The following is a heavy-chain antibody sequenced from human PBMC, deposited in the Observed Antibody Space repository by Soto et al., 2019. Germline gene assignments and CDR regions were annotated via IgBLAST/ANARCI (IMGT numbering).Heavy chain of an antibody. CDR2: ISYRVDT. V-gene: IGHV4-30-4*01. D-gene: IGHD2-21*02. CDR3: ARVAGVAYCGADCYHFDY. CDR1: GDSFSSDDYY. Sequence: SETLSLTCTVSGDSFSSDDYYWSWIRQPPGKGLEWIGYISYRVDTYYSPSLKSRVTMSIDTSKNQFSLNVSSVTAADTAVYYCARVAGVAYCGADCYHFDYWGQGTLVTSPQ. J-gene: IGHJ4*02.